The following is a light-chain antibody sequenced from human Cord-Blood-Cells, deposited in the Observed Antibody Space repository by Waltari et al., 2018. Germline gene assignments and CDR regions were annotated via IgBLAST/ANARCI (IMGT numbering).Light chain of an antibody. Sequence: EIVMTQSPATLSVSPGERATLSCRASQSVSSNLVWYQQKPGQAPRLLIYGASTGATGIPARFSGSGSGTEFTLTISSLQSEDFAVYYCQQYNNWPYTFGQGTKLEIK. CDR2: GAS. V-gene: IGKV3-15*01. CDR3: QQYNNWPYT. J-gene: IGKJ2*01. CDR1: QSVSSN.